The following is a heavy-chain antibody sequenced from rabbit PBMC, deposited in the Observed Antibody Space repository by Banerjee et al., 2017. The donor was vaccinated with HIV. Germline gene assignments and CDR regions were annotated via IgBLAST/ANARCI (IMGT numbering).Heavy chain of an antibody. CDR3: ARITDTSGMAL. CDR1: GFSFSSGYD. CDR2: IYAGEGRT. Sequence: QSLEESGGDLVKPGASLTLTCTASGFSFSSGYDMCWVRQAPGKGLEWIGTIYAGEGRTYYANARWAKGRFTISRTSSTTVTLQMTSLSAADTATYFCARITDTSGMALWGPGTLVTVS. V-gene: IGHV1S40*01. J-gene: IGHJ4*01. D-gene: IGHD1-1*01.